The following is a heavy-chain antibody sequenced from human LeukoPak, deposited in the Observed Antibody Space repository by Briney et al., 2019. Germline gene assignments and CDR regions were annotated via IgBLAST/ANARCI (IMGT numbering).Heavy chain of an antibody. V-gene: IGHV3-21*01. D-gene: IGHD6-19*01. CDR2: ISSSSSYI. CDR1: GFTFSSYS. Sequence: GGSLRLSXAASGFTFSSYSMNWVRQAPGKGLEWVSSISSSSSYIYYADSVKGRFTISRDNAKNSLYLQMNSLRAEDTAVYYCARGSGWLFDPWGQGTLVTVSS. J-gene: IGHJ5*02. CDR3: ARGSGWLFDP.